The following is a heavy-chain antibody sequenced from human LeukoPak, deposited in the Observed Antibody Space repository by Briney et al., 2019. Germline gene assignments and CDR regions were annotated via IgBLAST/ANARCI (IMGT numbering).Heavy chain of an antibody. CDR1: GFTFSSYA. Sequence: PGGSLRLSCAVSGFTFSSYAMYWVRQAPGKALEYVSAISSHGGSTYYSSSAKGRFTISRDNSKNTLYLQMGSLRPEDMAVYYCAREGNWGSGRAGFDIWGQGTTVTVSS. D-gene: IGHD7-27*01. CDR3: AREGNWGSGRAGFDI. J-gene: IGHJ3*02. V-gene: IGHV3-64*01. CDR2: ISSHGGST.